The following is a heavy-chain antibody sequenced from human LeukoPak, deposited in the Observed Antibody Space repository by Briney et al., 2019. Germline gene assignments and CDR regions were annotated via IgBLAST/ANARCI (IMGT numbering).Heavy chain of an antibody. V-gene: IGHV3-23*01. CDR3: ATLGFPGN. J-gene: IGHJ4*02. Sequence: GGSLRLSCAVSGFTFTNYAMSWVRQAPGKGLEWVSAISGTGGSTYYADSVKGRFTISRDNSKNTLYLQMNSLRAEDTAVYYCATLGFPGNWGQGTLVTVSS. CDR1: GFTFTNYA. D-gene: IGHD3-16*01. CDR2: ISGTGGST.